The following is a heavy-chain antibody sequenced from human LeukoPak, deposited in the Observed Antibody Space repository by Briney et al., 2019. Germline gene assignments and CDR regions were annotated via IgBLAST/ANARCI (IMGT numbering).Heavy chain of an antibody. CDR3: AREIAVAGDAFDI. D-gene: IGHD6-19*01. Sequence: SETLSLTCAVSGGSISRGGYSWSWIRQPPGKGLEWIGYFYYSGSSYYNPSLKSRVSISVDTSKNQFSLKLSSVTAADTAVYYCAREIAVAGDAFDIWGQGTMVTVSS. J-gene: IGHJ3*02. CDR2: FYYSGSS. CDR1: GGSISRGGYS. V-gene: IGHV4-30-4*07.